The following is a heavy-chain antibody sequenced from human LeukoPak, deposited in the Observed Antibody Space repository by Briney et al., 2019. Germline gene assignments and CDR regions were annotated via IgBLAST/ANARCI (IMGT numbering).Heavy chain of an antibody. CDR2: IYHSGST. V-gene: IGHV4-30-2*01. CDR1: GGSISSGGYS. J-gene: IGHJ4*02. Sequence: SQTLSLTCAVSGGSISSGGYSWSWIRQPPGKGLEWIGYIYHSGSTYYNPSLKSRVTISVDRSKNQFSLKLSSVTAADTAVYYCARHVEMATISGLGFDYWGQGTLVTVSS. D-gene: IGHD5-24*01. CDR3: ARHVEMATISGLGFDY.